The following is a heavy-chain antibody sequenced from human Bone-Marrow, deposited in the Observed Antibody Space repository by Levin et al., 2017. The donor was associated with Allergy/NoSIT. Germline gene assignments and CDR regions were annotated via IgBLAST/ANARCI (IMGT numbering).Heavy chain of an antibody. V-gene: IGHV3-30-3*01. CDR2: ISYDGSNK. D-gene: IGHD6-13*01. J-gene: IGHJ4*02. Sequence: GGSLRLSCAASGFTFSSYAMHWVRQAPGKGLEWVAVISYDGSNKYYADSVKGRFTIPRDNSKNTLYLQMNSLRAEDTAVYYCARVMYDSSWGMWCGVACFDYWGQGTLVTVSS. CDR3: ARVMYDSSWGMWCGVACFDY. CDR1: GFTFSSYA.